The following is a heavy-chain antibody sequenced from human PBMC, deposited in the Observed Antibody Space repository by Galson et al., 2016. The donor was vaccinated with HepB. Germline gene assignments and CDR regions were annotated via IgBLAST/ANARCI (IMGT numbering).Heavy chain of an antibody. Sequence: SLRLSCAASGFSVSSNYLSWVRQVPGKGLEWVSVIYSRGYTYYADSVKGRFTLSRDSSKNTLYLQMDSLRAEDTAMYYCVRSPPGSGYFLLYYFEYWGQGTPVTVSS. CDR3: VRSPPGSGYFLLYYFEY. J-gene: IGHJ4*02. D-gene: IGHD3-3*01. CDR1: GFSVSSNY. V-gene: IGHV3-53*01. CDR2: IYSRGYT.